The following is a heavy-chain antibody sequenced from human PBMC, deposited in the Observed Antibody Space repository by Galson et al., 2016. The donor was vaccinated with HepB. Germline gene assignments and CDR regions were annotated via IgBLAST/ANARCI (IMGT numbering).Heavy chain of an antibody. J-gene: IGHJ3*02. D-gene: IGHD3-10*01. CDR1: GFRFDDYA. V-gene: IGHV3-9*01. Sequence: SLRLSCAASGFRFDDYAMHWVRQVPGKGLEWVASINRNSELIGYANSLKGRFTFSRDNDRNSLFLEMNSLRPDDTAIYYCAKDFGEWWGAFDIWAQGTRATFSS. CDR2: INRNSELI. CDR3: AKDFGEWWGAFDI.